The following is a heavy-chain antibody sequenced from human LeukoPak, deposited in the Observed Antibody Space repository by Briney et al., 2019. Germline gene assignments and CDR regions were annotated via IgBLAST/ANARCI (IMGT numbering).Heavy chain of an antibody. CDR3: ARLQGAMTPVTSDFDY. D-gene: IGHD4-17*01. J-gene: IGHJ4*02. CDR2: GFYSGSA. CDR1: GGSISGSSYY. Sequence: PSETLSLTCTVSGGSISGSSYYWAWIRQPPGKGLEWIGSGFYSGSAYYNPSLKSRVTISVDTSKNQFSLNLSSVTAADTAVYYCARLQGAMTPVTSDFDYWGQGTLVTVSS. V-gene: IGHV4-39*01.